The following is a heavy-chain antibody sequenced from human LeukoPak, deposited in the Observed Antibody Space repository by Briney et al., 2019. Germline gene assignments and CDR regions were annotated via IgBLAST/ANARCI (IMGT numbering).Heavy chain of an antibody. J-gene: IGHJ5*02. D-gene: IGHD1-26*01. CDR1: GFTVSTNY. Sequence: GGSLRLSCVASGFTVSTNYMSWVRQAPGKGLEWVSVIYSDGSTYYADSVKGRFTISRDNSKNTVYLQMNSLRAEDTAMYYCAREASGGGGNWFDPWGQGTLVTVSS. CDR2: IYSDGST. CDR3: AREASGGGGNWFDP. V-gene: IGHV3-66*01.